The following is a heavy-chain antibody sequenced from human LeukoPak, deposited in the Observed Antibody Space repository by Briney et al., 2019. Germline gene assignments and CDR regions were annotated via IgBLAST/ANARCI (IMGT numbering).Heavy chain of an antibody. J-gene: IGHJ4*02. CDR2: ISSSSSTI. Sequence: GGSLRLSCAASGFTFSSYSMNWVRQAPGKGLEWVSYISSSSSTIYYADSVKGRFTISRDNAKNSLYLQMNSLRAEDTAVYYCARYGPTAVLMVYAFDYWGQGTLVTVSS. V-gene: IGHV3-48*04. CDR1: GFTFSSYS. CDR3: ARYGPTAVLMVYAFDY. D-gene: IGHD2-8*01.